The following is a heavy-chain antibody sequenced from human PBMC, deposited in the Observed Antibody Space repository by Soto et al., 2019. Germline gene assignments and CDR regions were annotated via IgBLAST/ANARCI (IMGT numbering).Heavy chain of an antibody. Sequence: PGGSLRLSCAASGFTFSSYGMHWVRQAPGKGLEWVAVISYDGSNKYYADSVKGRFTISRDNSKNTLYLQMNSLRAEDTAVYYCAKDSALYYDFWSGYVSYYYGMNVWGQGTTVTVSS. V-gene: IGHV3-30*18. CDR2: ISYDGSNK. J-gene: IGHJ6*02. D-gene: IGHD3-3*01. CDR3: AKDSALYYDFWSGYVSYYYGMNV. CDR1: GFTFSSYG.